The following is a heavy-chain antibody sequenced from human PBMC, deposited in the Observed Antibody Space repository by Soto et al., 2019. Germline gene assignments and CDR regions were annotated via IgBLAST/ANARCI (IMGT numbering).Heavy chain of an antibody. J-gene: IGHJ4*02. CDR3: VRVKGGYYTFDY. V-gene: IGHV4-30-2*01. CDR2: IYIGGSA. Sequence: PSETLSLTCAVSCDSVNSGGDPWGWIRQPPGKGLEWIGYIYIGGSAYYNPSLRSRVTMSVDRARNQFSLNLTSVTAADTAVYYCVRVKGGYYTFDYWGQGTLVTAPQ. D-gene: IGHD3-22*01. CDR1: CDSVNSGGDP.